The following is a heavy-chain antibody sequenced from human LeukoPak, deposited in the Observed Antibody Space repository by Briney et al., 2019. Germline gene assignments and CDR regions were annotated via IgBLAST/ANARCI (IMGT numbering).Heavy chain of an antibody. CDR3: ARILFDGLDGSGDYDYWYFDL. J-gene: IGHJ2*01. D-gene: IGHD3-22*01. V-gene: IGHV3-21*01. CDR1: GFTFTTYT. CDR2: ITNNSDYI. Sequence: GGSLRLSCAASGFTFTTYTMNWVRQTPGKGLEWVSSITNNSDYIYYAGSVKGRFTISRDNAKNSLFLQMHNLRAEDTAVYYCARILFDGLDGSGDYDYWYFDLWGRGTLVTVSS.